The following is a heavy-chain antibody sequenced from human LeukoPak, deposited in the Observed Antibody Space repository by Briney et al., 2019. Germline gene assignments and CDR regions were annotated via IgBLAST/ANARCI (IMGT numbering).Heavy chain of an antibody. V-gene: IGHV3-23*01. D-gene: IGHD6-19*01. J-gene: IGHJ4*02. CDR2: ISGSGGST. Sequence: PGGSLTLSCAASGFTFSSYAVSWVRQAPGKGLEWVSAISGSGGSTYYVDSVKGPFTISRDNSKNTLYLQMNSLRAEDTAVYYCAKVFRAVAEGVDYWGQGTLVTVSS. CDR3: AKVFRAVAEGVDY. CDR1: GFTFSSYA.